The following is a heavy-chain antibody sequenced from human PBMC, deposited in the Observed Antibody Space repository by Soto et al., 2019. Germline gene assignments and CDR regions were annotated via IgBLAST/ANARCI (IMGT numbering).Heavy chain of an antibody. CDR1: GFTISTYA. CDR3: AKEVYTGYGQSADADAATSMHLTDYYGMDV. D-gene: IGHD5-12*01. CDR2: ISGSGGST. J-gene: IGHJ6*02. V-gene: IGHV3-23*01. Sequence: GGSLRLSCVASGFTISTYALSWVRQAPGKGLEWVSTISGSGGSTHYAESVKGRFTISRDNSKNTLYLQMHSLRAEDTAVYYCAKEVYTGYGQSADADAATSMHLTDYYGMDVWGQGTTVTVSS.